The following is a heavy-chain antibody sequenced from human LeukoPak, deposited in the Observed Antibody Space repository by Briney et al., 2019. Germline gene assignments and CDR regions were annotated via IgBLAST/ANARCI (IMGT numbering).Heavy chain of an antibody. Sequence: GGSLRLSCAASGFTFSSYGMHWVRQAPGKGVQWVAFLRLDGINKYYADSVKGRFTISRDNTKNTLYLHMNSLRAEDTAVYYCAKGYSSGSGYYDYWGQGTLVTVSS. CDR2: LRLDGINK. CDR3: AKGYSSGSGYYDY. CDR1: GFTFSSYG. D-gene: IGHD6-19*01. V-gene: IGHV3-30*02. J-gene: IGHJ4*02.